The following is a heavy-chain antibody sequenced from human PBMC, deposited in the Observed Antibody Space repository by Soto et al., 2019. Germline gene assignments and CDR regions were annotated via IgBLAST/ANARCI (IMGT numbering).Heavy chain of an antibody. CDR1: GYTLTELS. J-gene: IGHJ4*02. CDR3: AKGLVAVAATGY. V-gene: IGHV1-24*01. CDR2: FDPEDGET. D-gene: IGHD6-19*01. Sequence: ALVKVSCKVSGYTLTELSMHWVRQAPGKGLEWMGGFDPEDGETIYAQKFQGRVTMTEDTSTDTAYMELSSLRSEDTAVYYCAKGLVAVAATGYWGQGNLVTVSS.